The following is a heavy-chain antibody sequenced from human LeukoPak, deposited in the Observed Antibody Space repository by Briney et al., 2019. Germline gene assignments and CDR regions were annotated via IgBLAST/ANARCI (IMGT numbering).Heavy chain of an antibody. CDR1: GGSISSGGYY. V-gene: IGHV4-31*03. D-gene: IGHD3-22*01. J-gene: IGHJ3*02. CDR3: AREGVNYYDSSGYETIDAFDI. CDR2: IYYSGST. Sequence: SQTLSLTCTVSGGSISSGGYYWSWIRQHPGKGLEWIGYIYYSGSTYYNPSLKSRVTISVDTSKNQFSLKLSSVTAADTAVCYCAREGVNYYDSSGYETIDAFDIWGQGTMVTVSS.